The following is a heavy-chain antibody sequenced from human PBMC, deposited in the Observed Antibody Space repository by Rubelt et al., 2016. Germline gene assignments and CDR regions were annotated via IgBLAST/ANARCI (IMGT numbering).Heavy chain of an antibody. CDR2: ISYDGSNK. Sequence: QVQLVESGGGVVQPGRSLRLSCAASGFTFSSYAMHWVRQAPGKGLEWVAVISYDGSNKYYADSVKGRFTISRDNSKNTLYLQMNSLRAEDTAVYYCARDSLWFGEAFDYWGQGTLVTVSS. D-gene: IGHD3-10*01. CDR1: GFTFSSYA. V-gene: IGHV3-30*04. CDR3: ARDSLWFGEAFDY. J-gene: IGHJ4*02.